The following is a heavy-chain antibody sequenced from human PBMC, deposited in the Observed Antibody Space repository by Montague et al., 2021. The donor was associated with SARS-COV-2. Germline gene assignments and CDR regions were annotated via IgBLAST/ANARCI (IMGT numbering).Heavy chain of an antibody. J-gene: IGHJ3*02. V-gene: IGHV4-39*01. CDR3: ASPTYYYDSSGSDAFDI. CDR1: VHSMSSGTYD. CDR2: IYYSGST. D-gene: IGHD3-22*01. Sequence: SETLSLTCTVSVHSMSSGTYDRSGIGQPPRQVPAGIGMIYYSGSTYYNPSLKSRVTIFVDTSKNQFSLKLSSVTAADTAVYYCASPTYYYDSSGSDAFDIWGQGTMVTVSS.